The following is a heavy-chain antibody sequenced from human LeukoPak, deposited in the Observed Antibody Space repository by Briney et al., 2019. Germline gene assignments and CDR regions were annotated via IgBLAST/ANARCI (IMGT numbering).Heavy chain of an antibody. CDR3: ARAGGSIAARLDY. J-gene: IGHJ4*02. Sequence: SETLSLTCTVSSGSISSSNSCWGWIRQPPGKGLEWIGSIYYSGSTYYNPSLKSRVTISVDTSKNQFSLKLSSVTAADTAVYYCARAGGSIAARLDYWGQGTLVTVSS. V-gene: IGHV4-39*07. D-gene: IGHD6-6*01. CDR2: IYYSGST. CDR1: SGSISSSNSC.